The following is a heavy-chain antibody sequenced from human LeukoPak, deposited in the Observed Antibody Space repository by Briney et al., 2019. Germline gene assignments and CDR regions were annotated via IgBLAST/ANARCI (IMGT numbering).Heavy chain of an antibody. J-gene: IGHJ4*02. CDR2: INPNSGGI. V-gene: IGHV1-2*02. Sequence: ASVKVSFTASGYTFTVYYMHWGRQAPGQGREWMGWINPNSGGINYSQKFQGRVTITRDTSISTAYMKLSRLRSDDTAVYYSARDYYYDSTGYYDYWGQGTLVTVSS. CDR1: GYTFTVYY. D-gene: IGHD3-22*01. CDR3: ARDYYYDSTGYYDY.